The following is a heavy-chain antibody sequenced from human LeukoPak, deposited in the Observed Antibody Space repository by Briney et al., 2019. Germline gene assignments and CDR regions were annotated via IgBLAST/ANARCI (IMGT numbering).Heavy chain of an antibody. Sequence: GESLRLSCAASGFTFSNAWMNWVRQAPGKGLEWVGRIKSKTDGGTTDYAAPVKGRFTISRDDSKNTLYLQMNSLKTEDTAVYYCTKNDEYSSGWSFWGQGPLVTVSS. CDR2: IKSKTDGGTT. CDR1: GFTFSNAW. CDR3: TKNDEYSSGWSF. D-gene: IGHD6-19*01. J-gene: IGHJ4*02. V-gene: IGHV3-15*01.